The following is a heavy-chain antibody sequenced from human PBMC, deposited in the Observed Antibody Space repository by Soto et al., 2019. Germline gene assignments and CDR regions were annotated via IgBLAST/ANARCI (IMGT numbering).Heavy chain of an antibody. CDR1: GGTFSSYA. V-gene: IGHV1-69*01. J-gene: IGHJ4*02. CDR3: ARSRYCTNGVCFDFDY. CDR2: IIPIFGTA. Sequence: QVQLVQSGAEVKKPGSSVKVSCKASGGTFSSYAISWERQAPGQGHEWMGGIIPIFGTAHYAQKFQGRVTITADEPTSTAYMELSSLRSEDTAVYYCARSRYCTNGVCFDFDYWGQGTLVTVSA. D-gene: IGHD2-8*01.